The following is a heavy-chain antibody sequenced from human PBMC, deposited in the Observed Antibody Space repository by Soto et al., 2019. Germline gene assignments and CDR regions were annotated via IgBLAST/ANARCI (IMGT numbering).Heavy chain of an antibody. CDR1: GYSFTSYW. CDR2: IYPGDSYT. V-gene: IGHV5-51*01. Sequence: GESLKISCEGSGYSFTSYWIGWVRQMPGKGLEWMGIIYPGDSYTNYSPSFQGHVTISADKSISTAYLQWSSLKASDTAMYYCARHARYYGSGSPPYYYGMDVWGQGTTVTVSS. J-gene: IGHJ6*02. CDR3: ARHARYYGSGSPPYYYGMDV. D-gene: IGHD3-10*01.